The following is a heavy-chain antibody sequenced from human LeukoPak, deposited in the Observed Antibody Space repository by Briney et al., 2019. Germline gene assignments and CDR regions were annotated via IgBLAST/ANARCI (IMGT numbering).Heavy chain of an antibody. Sequence: GGSLRLSCAASGFTFSSYAMSWVRQAPRKGLEWVSGISGHGGSTFYADSVKGRFTISRDNSGNTLYLQMNSLRAEDTAVYYCAKVYYDSVGYYSPFDSWGQGTLVTVSS. J-gene: IGHJ4*02. CDR2: ISGHGGST. V-gene: IGHV3-23*01. CDR1: GFTFSSYA. D-gene: IGHD3-22*01. CDR3: AKVYYDSVGYYSPFDS.